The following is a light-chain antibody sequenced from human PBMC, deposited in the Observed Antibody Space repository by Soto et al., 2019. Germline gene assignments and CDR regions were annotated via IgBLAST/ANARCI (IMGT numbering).Light chain of an antibody. V-gene: IGLV2-23*01. Sequence: QSVLTQPASVSGSLGQSITISCTGTGSDVGSYKLVSWYQQHPGKAPKLIIFEGINRPSGVSNRFSGSKSDNTASPTISGLQAEDEADYYCCSYVGTWVFGGGTKVTVL. CDR3: CSYVGTWV. J-gene: IGLJ3*02. CDR1: GSDVGSYKL. CDR2: EGI.